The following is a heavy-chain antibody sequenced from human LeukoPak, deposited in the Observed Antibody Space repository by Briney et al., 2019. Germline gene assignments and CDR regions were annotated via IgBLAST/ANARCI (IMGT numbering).Heavy chain of an antibody. J-gene: IGHJ6*03. V-gene: IGHV3-73*01. CDR1: GFIFSGST. CDR2: IRNKANNYAT. Sequence: GGSLRLSCAASGFIFSGSTMHWVRQASGKGLEWVGRIRNKANNYATAYAASVKGRFTISRDDSKNTAYLQMNSLKTEDTAVYYCRFWTSYYMDVWGKGTTVTVSS. CDR3: RFWTSYYMDV. D-gene: IGHD1-1*01.